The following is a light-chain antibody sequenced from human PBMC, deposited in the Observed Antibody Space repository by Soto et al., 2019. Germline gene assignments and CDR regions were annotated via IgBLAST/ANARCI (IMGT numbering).Light chain of an antibody. CDR2: SNN. CDR3: AAWDDSLNGLYV. CDR1: SSNVRSLS. V-gene: IGLV1-44*01. J-gene: IGLJ1*01. Sequence: QSVLTQPPSASGTPGQRVTISCSGSSSNVRSLSVDWYQHLPGTAPKLLIYSNNQRPSGVPDRFSGSKSGTSASLAISGLQSEDEADYYCAAWDDSLNGLYVFGTGTKLTVL.